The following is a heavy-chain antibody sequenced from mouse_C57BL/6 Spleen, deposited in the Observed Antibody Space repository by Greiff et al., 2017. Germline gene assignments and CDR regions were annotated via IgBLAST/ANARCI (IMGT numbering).Heavy chain of an antibody. CDR1: GYTFTSYW. CDR3: GGGNYPTLCMDY. V-gene: IGHV1-59*01. Sequence: VQLQQPGAELVRPGTSVKLSCKASGYTFTSYWLHWVKQRPGQGLEWIGVIDPSDSYTNYNQKFKGKATLTVDTSSSTAYMQLSSLTSEDSAVCYCGGGNYPTLCMDYWGQGTSVTVSS. J-gene: IGHJ4*01. CDR2: IDPSDSYT. D-gene: IGHD2-1*01.